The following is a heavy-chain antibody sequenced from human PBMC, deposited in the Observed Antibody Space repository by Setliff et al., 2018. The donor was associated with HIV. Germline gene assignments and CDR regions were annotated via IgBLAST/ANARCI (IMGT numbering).Heavy chain of an antibody. CDR2: IQQHGSEI. J-gene: IGHJ4*02. D-gene: IGHD6-19*01. CDR1: GFTFSSYW. V-gene: IGHV3-7*03. CDR3: ANMQWASNAWYSFDY. Sequence: PGGSLRLSCAASGFTFSSYWMAWVRQCPGNGLEWVANIQQHGSEIHYVASVEGRFTISRDNAKNSLYLQMNSLRAEDTAVYYCANMQWASNAWYSFDYWGQGALVTVSS.